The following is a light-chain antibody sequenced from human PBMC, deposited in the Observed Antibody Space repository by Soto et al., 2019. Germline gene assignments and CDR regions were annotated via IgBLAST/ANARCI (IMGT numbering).Light chain of an antibody. CDR1: QSVTTK. CDR2: GAS. V-gene: IGKV3D-15*01. CDR3: QQYNNWPPIP. Sequence: ETIMTQSLATLSVSPGDGATLSCRASQSVTTKLAWYQQKPGQAPRLLIYGASTRASGIPARFSGSGSGTEFTLTISSLQSEDFAVYYCQQYNNWPPIPLGQGPRLEI. J-gene: IGKJ5*01.